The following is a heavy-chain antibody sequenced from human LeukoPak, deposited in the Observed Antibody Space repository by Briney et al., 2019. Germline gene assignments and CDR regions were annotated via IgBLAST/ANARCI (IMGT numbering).Heavy chain of an antibody. CDR1: GYTFTTHA. CDR3: ARDLGVVVIPTGEYYFDY. Sequence: ASVKVSCKASGYTFTTHAMHWVRQAPGQRLEWMGWINAGNGNTKYSQKFQGRVTFTRDTSASTAYVELSSLRSEDTAVYYCARDLGVVVIPTGEYYFDYWGQGTLVTVSS. J-gene: IGHJ4*02. CDR2: INAGNGNT. D-gene: IGHD3-22*01. V-gene: IGHV1-3*01.